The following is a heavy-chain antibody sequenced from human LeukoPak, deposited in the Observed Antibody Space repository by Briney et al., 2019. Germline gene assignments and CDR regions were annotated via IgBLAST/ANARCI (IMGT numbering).Heavy chain of an antibody. J-gene: IGHJ5*02. CDR3: ASGGYRNWFDP. CDR1: GGTFSSYA. CDR2: IIPIFGTA. V-gene: IGHV1-69*01. Sequence: ASVKVSCKASGGTFSSYAISWVRQAPGQGLEWMGGIIPIFGTANYAQKFQGRVTITADEFTSTAYMELSSLRSEDTAVYYCASGGYRNWFDPWGQGTLVTVSS. D-gene: IGHD3-16*02.